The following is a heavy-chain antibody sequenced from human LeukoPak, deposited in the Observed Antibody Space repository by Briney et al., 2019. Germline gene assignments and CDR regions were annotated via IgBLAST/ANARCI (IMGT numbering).Heavy chain of an antibody. J-gene: IGHJ4*02. CDR1: GFTFSSYA. CDR3: ARGDRVSSGFESVGGDY. D-gene: IGHD3-22*01. V-gene: IGHV3-30-3*01. Sequence: GGSLRLSCAASGFTFSSYAMHWVRQAPGKGLEWVAVISYDGSNKYYADSVKGRFTISRDNSKNTLYLQVNSLRAEDTAVYYCARGDRVSSGFESVGGDYWGQGTLVTVSS. CDR2: ISYDGSNK.